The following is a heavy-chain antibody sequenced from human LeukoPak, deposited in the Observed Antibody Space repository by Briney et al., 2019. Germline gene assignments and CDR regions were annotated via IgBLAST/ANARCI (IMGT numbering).Heavy chain of an antibody. CDR2: ISGSGGST. J-gene: IGHJ4*02. D-gene: IGHD4-23*01. V-gene: IGHV3-23*01. CDR1: GFTFSSYA. CDR3: ANRNGGNILDYFDY. Sequence: PGGSLTLSCAASGFTFSSYAMHWVRQAPGKGLEWVSVISGSGGSTYYADSVRGRFTISRDNSKNTLYLQMNSLRAEDTAVYYCANRNGGNILDYFDYWGQGTLVTVSS.